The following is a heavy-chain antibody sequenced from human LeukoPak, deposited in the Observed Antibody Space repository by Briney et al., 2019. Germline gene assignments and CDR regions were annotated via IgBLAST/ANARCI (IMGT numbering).Heavy chain of an antibody. CDR3: ARDVAPIEY. V-gene: IGHV3-48*03. Sequence: GGSLRLSCAAPGFTFNSYEMNWVRQAPGKGLEWVSYVSSSGSTIYYADSVKGRFTISRDNAKNSLYLQMNSLRAEDTAVYYCARDVAPIEYWGQGTLVTVSS. J-gene: IGHJ4*02. CDR1: GFTFNSYE. CDR2: VSSSGSTI.